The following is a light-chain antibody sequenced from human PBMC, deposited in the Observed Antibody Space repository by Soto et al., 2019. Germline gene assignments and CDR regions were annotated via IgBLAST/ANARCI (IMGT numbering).Light chain of an antibody. J-gene: IGKJ1*01. V-gene: IGKV3-15*01. CDR3: QQYNNWPWA. CDR2: GAS. CDR1: QSVSSN. Sequence: EIVMTQSPATLSVSPGERATLSCSASQSVSSNLAWYQQKPGQAPRLLIYGASTRATGITARFSGSGSGTEFTLTIGSLQSEDFAVYYCQQYNNWPWAFGQGTKVEIK.